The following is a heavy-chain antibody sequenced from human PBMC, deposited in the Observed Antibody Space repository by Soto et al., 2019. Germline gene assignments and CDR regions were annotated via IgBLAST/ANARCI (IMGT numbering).Heavy chain of an antibody. Sequence: SETLSLTCSVSGGSVSSGRYFWSWIRQPPGKGLEWIGYIYYNGSTNYSPSLKSRVTISVDTSKNQFALKLTSVTAADTALYLCASSSFLRSGDFFHGLDVWGQGTTVPV. D-gene: IGHD4-17*01. CDR3: ASSSFLRSGDFFHGLDV. V-gene: IGHV4-61*01. CDR2: IYYNGST. J-gene: IGHJ6*02. CDR1: GGSVSSGRYF.